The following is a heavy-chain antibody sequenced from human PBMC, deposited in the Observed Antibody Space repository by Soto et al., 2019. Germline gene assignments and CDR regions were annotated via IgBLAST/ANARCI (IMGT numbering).Heavy chain of an antibody. V-gene: IGHV3-30*18. J-gene: IGHJ4*02. Sequence: QVQLVESGGGVVQPGRSLRLSCAASGFTFSSYGMHWVRQAPGKGLEWVAVISYAGSNKYYADSVKGRFTISRDNSKNTLYLQMNSLRAEDTAVYYCAKDLYYDILTGYSGGAFDYWGQGTLVTVSS. CDR1: GFTFSSYG. D-gene: IGHD3-9*01. CDR2: ISYAGSNK. CDR3: AKDLYYDILTGYSGGAFDY.